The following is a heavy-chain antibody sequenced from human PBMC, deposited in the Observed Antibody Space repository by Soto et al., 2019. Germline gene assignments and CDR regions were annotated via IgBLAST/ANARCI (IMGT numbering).Heavy chain of an antibody. V-gene: IGHV1-18*01. J-gene: IGHJ4*02. D-gene: IGHD3-16*01. CDR1: GYTFTSYG. Sequence: VQVVQSGAEVKRPGASVKVSCKTSGYTFTSYGITWVRQAPGQGLEWMGWISPYDGKTKYAQNLQGRVTMTTDKSTSTAFLELRSLRSDDTAVYYCATTGSYGFDYWGQGSPVTVSS. CDR3: ATTGSYGFDY. CDR2: ISPYDGKT.